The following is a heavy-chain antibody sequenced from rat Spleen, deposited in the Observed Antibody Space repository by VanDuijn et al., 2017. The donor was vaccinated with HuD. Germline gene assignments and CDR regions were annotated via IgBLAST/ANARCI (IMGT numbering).Heavy chain of an antibody. V-gene: IGHV5S13*01. CDR3: ARGLYSSYIYGVMDA. J-gene: IGHJ4*01. D-gene: IGHD1-2*01. CDR2: ITTGGGYT. Sequence: EVQLVESGGGLVQPGRSLKLSCAASGFTSSDYVMAWVSQAPTKGLEWVASITTGGGYTFYRDSVKGRFTISRDNAKNTLYLQMDSLRSEDTATYYCARGLYSSYIYGVMDAWGQGASVTVSS. CDR1: GFTSSDYV.